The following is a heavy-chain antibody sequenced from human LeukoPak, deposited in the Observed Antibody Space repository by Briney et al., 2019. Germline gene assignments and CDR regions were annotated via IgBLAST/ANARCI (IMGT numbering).Heavy chain of an antibody. V-gene: IGHV3-7*01. CDR1: GFPLSVYW. Sequence: GGSLRLSCTASGFPLSVYWISWVRQAPGKGLEWVANIKEDGSVQDYADSVKGRFTISRDNAKNSLYLQMNSLRVDDTGVYYCVGQLLRVVWGKGTTVTVSS. CDR3: VGQLLRVV. J-gene: IGHJ6*04. CDR2: IKEDGSVQ. D-gene: IGHD2-2*01.